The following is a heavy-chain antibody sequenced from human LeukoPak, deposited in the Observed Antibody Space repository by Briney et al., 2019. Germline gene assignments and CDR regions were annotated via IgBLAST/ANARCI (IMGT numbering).Heavy chain of an antibody. CDR1: GGSISTYF. CDR2: IHDSGST. J-gene: IGHJ4*02. V-gene: IGHV4-59*01. Sequence: SETLSLTCSVSGGSISTYFWSWIRQPPGKGLEWIGYIHDSGSTNYNPSLKSRVTISVDTSKNQFSLKLSSVTAADTAVYYCAREDSSGYIFDYWGQGILVTVSS. D-gene: IGHD3-22*01. CDR3: AREDSSGYIFDY.